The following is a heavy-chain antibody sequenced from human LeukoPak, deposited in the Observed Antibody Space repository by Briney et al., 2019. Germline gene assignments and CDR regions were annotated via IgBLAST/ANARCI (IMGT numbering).Heavy chain of an antibody. Sequence: SETLSLTCTVSGGSISSGDYYWSWIRQPPGKGLEWIGYIYYSGSTYYNPSLKSRVTIFVDTSKNQFSLKLSSVTAADTAVYYCQSRYLEWLLDYWGQGTLVTVSS. J-gene: IGHJ4*02. CDR2: IYYSGST. CDR3: QSRYLEWLLDY. CDR1: GGSISSGDYY. D-gene: IGHD3-3*01. V-gene: IGHV4-30-4*01.